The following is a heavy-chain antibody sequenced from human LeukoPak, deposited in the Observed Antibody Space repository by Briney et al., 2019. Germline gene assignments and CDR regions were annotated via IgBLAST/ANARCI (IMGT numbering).Heavy chain of an antibody. CDR2: ISYDGSNK. CDR1: GFTFSSYG. J-gene: IGHJ6*02. D-gene: IGHD5-18*01. V-gene: IGHV3-30*18. CDR3: AKDRDTPMWYYYGMDV. Sequence: QSGGSLRLSCAASGFTFSSYGMHWVRQAPGKGLEWVAVISYDGSNKYYADSVKGRFTISRDNSKNTLYLQMNSLRAEDTAVYYCAKDRDTPMWYYYGMDVWGQGTTVTVSS.